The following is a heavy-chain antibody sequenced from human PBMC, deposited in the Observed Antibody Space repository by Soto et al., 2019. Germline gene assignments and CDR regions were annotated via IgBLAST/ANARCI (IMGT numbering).Heavy chain of an antibody. J-gene: IGHJ5*02. D-gene: IGHD3-3*01. CDR3: ARGVILGGYDFWSGYYPYNWFDP. CDR2: INHSGST. Sequence: PSETLSLTCAVYGGSFSGYYWSWIRQPPGKGLEWIGEINHSGSTNYNPSLKSRVTISVDTSKNQFSLKLSSVTAADTAVYYCARGVILGGYDFWSGYYPYNWFDPWGQGTLVTVS. CDR1: GGSFSGYY. V-gene: IGHV4-34*01.